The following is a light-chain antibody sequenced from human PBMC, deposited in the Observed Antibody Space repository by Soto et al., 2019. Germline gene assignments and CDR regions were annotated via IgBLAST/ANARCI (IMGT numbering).Light chain of an antibody. Sequence: DIQMTQSPSSLSASVGDRVTITCRASQSVSIYLNWYQQKPGKAPKLLIYTTSSLQSEVPSRFSGSGSGTDFTLTISSLQPEDFATYYCQQIYTTPPAFGQGTKVEVK. CDR1: QSVSIY. CDR3: QQIYTTPPA. V-gene: IGKV1-39*01. J-gene: IGKJ1*01. CDR2: TTS.